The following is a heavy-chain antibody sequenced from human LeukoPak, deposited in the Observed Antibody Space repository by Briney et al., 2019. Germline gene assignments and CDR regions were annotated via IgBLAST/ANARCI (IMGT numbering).Heavy chain of an antibody. CDR2: IYSGGST. Sequence: PGGSLRLSCAASGFTFSSYAMSWVRQAPGKGLEWVSVIYSGGSTYYADSVKGRFTISRDNSKNTLYLQMNSLRAEDTAVYYCARETTYPFDYWGQGTLVTVSS. CDR3: ARETTYPFDY. V-gene: IGHV3-66*01. D-gene: IGHD1-1*01. CDR1: GFTFSSYA. J-gene: IGHJ4*02.